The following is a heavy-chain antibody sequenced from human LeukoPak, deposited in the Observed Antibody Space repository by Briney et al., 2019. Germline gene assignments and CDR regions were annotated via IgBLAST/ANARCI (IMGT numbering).Heavy chain of an antibody. Sequence: PGGSLRLSCAGSGFTFTGYYMSWIRQTPEKGLEWVSYISGSGSSISYADSVKGRFTISRDNAKKSLYLQMNSRRSDDTAVYFWATDYHGSGTYDYWGQGTRVTVSS. J-gene: IGHJ4*02. CDR3: ATDYHGSGTYDY. CDR1: GFTFTGYY. CDR2: ISGSGSSI. D-gene: IGHD3-10*01. V-gene: IGHV3-11*01.